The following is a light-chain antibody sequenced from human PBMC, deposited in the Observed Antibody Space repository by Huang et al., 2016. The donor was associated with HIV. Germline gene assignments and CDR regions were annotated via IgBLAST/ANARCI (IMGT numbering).Light chain of an antibody. CDR3: QESDTWPRLT. J-gene: IGKJ4*01. CDR2: GAS. CDR1: QSVSHY. Sequence: IVLTQSPASLSLSPGERATLSCRASQSVSHYLAWYQHKPGQPPRLLIYGASRRATDIPTRCNCTGSGTAFTLTISSLETEDSAVYYCQESDTWPRLTLGGGTKVEIK. V-gene: IGKV3-11*01.